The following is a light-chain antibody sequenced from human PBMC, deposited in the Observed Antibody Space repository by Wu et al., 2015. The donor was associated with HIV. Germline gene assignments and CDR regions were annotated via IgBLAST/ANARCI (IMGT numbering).Light chain of an antibody. CDR3: QKYNTAPWT. CDR2: GAS. CDR1: QSVRSNY. V-gene: IGKV3-20*01. J-gene: IGKJ1*01. Sequence: EIVLTQSPGTLSLSPGERATLSCRASQSVRSNYLAWYQQKPGQAPRLLIYGASSRATGIPDRFSGSGSGTDFTLTISSLQPEDVATYYCQKYNTAPWTFGQGTKVEMK.